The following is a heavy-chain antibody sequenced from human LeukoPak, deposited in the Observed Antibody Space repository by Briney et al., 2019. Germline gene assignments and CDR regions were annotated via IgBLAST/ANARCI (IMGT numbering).Heavy chain of an antibody. Sequence: GGSLRLSCAASGFTFSSYAMSWVRQAPGKGLEWVSAFSGSGGDTYYADSVKGRFTISRDNSKSTLYLQMNSLRAEDRAVYSCAKDLLGVAAGDYWGQGTLVTVSS. CDR1: GFTFSSYA. J-gene: IGHJ4*02. CDR2: FSGSGGDT. D-gene: IGHD6-13*01. V-gene: IGHV3-23*01. CDR3: AKDLLGVAAGDY.